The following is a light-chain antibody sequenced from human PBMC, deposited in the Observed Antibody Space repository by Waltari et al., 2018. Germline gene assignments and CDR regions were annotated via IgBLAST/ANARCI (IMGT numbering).Light chain of an antibody. J-gene: IGLJ2*01. CDR3: AAWDDSLVV. CDR2: SNI. CDR1: SSNIGSNT. Sequence: QSVLTQPPSASGTPGHRVTTSCSGSSSNIGSNTVNWHQQRPGTAPKPHHYSNIPRPSGVPDRLSASKTGTAASLAISGRQSEDEADYYCAAWDDSLVVFGGGTKLTVL. V-gene: IGLV1-44*01.